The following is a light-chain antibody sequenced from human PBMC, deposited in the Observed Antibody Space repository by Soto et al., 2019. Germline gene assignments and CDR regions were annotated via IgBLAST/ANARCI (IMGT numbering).Light chain of an antibody. J-gene: IGLJ1*01. CDR3: QSYDNRLSGYV. V-gene: IGLV1-40*01. CDR1: SSNIGSGYD. CDR2: GNT. Sequence: QSVLTQPPSVSGAPGQRVTISCTGGSSNIGSGYDVHWYQQFPGTAPKLLIYGNTNRPSGVPDRFSASTSATSASLAITGLQAEDEGDYYCQSYDNRLSGYVFGTGTKLTVL.